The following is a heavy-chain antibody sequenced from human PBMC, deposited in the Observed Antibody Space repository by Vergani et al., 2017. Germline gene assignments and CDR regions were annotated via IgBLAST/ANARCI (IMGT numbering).Heavy chain of an antibody. J-gene: IGHJ4*02. V-gene: IGHV4-59*01. CDR1: GGSISSYY. D-gene: IGHD2-2*02. CDR3: ARVPVYPPGYFDY. CDR2: IYYSGST. Sequence: QVQLRESGPGLVKPSETLSLTCTVSGGSISSYYWSWIRQPPGKGLEWIGYIYYSGSTNYNPSLKSRVTISVDTSKNQFSLKLSSVTAADTAVYYCARVPVYPPGYFDYWGQGTLVTVSS.